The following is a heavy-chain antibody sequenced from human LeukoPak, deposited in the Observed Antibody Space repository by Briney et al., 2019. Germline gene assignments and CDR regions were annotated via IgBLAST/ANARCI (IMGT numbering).Heavy chain of an antibody. CDR2: IYHSGST. Sequence: PSETLSLTCAVSGYSISSGYYWGGSRPPPGKGLEGIASIYHSGSTYYTPSLKSRITISVDTSKNQFSLKLSSVPAADTAIYYCARRSQRAPFGGFDYWGQGTLVTVSS. J-gene: IGHJ4*02. D-gene: IGHD3-10*01. CDR1: GYSISSGYY. V-gene: IGHV4-38-2*01. CDR3: ARRSQRAPFGGFDY.